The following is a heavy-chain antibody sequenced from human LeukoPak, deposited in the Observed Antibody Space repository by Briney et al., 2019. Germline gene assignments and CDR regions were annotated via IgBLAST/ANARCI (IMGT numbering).Heavy chain of an antibody. Sequence: GGSLRLSCAASGFTFSSYEMNWVRQAPGKGLEWVSYISSSGSTIYYADSVKGRFTISRDNARNSVYLQIDSLRAEDTAVYYCARDPYSGYYGTYYYYYMDVWGKGTTVTISS. CDR2: ISSSGSTI. V-gene: IGHV3-48*03. CDR1: GFTFSSYE. D-gene: IGHD5-12*01. CDR3: ARDPYSGYYGTYYYYYMDV. J-gene: IGHJ6*03.